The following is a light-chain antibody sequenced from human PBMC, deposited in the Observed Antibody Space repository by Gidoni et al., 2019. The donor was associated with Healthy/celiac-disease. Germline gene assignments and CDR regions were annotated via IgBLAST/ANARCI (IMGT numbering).Light chain of an antibody. CDR2: GAS. V-gene: IGKV3-20*01. Sequence: EIVLTQSPGTLSLSPGERATLSCRASQSVSRSYLAWYQQKPGQAPRLLIYGASSRATGIPDRFSGSGSGTDFNLTISRLEPEDFAVYYCQQYGSSPRTFGQGTKVEIK. J-gene: IGKJ1*01. CDR1: QSVSRSY. CDR3: QQYGSSPRT.